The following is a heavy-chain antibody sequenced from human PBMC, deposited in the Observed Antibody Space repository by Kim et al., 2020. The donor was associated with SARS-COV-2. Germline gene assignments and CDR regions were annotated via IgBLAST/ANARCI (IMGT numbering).Heavy chain of an antibody. D-gene: IGHD2-2*01. CDR3: AKVVCSRTSCYNNWYFDL. J-gene: IGHJ2*01. Sequence: GGSLRLSCAASGFTFSNYAMSWVRQAPGKGLEWVSGISGSGGSTYDADSVKGRLTISRDNSKNTLYLQMNSLRAEDTAVYYCAKVVCSRTSCYNNWYFDLWGRGTLVTVSS. V-gene: IGHV3-23*01. CDR1: GFTFSNYA. CDR2: ISGSGGST.